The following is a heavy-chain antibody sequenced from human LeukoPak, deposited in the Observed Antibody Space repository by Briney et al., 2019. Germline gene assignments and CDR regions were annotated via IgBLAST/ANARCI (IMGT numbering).Heavy chain of an antibody. Sequence: ASVKVSCKASGYTFTGYYMHWVRQATGQGLEWMGWMNPNSGNTGYAQKFQGRVTMTRNTSISTAYMELSSLRSEDTAVYYCARVPMVRGYYYYYMDVWGEGTTVTVSS. J-gene: IGHJ6*03. V-gene: IGHV1-8*02. CDR3: ARVPMVRGYYYYYMDV. CDR2: MNPNSGNT. CDR1: GYTFTGYY. D-gene: IGHD3-10*01.